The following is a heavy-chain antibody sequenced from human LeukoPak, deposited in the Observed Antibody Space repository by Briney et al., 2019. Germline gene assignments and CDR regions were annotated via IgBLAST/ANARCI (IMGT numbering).Heavy chain of an antibody. CDR2: IYTSGST. CDR1: GGSISSYY. D-gene: IGHD2-2*01. J-gene: IGHJ5*02. Sequence: PAETLSLTCTVSGGSISSYYWSWIRQPPGKGLEWIGYIYTSGSTNYNPSLKSRVTISVDTSKNQFFLKPSSVTAADTAVYYCARGPAAIHPWGQGTLVTVSS. CDR3: ARGPAAIHP. V-gene: IGHV4-4*09.